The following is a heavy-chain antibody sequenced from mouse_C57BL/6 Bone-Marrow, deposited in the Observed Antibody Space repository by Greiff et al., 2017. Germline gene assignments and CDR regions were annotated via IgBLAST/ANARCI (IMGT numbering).Heavy chain of an antibody. V-gene: IGHV1-64*01. Sequence: QVQLQQPGAELVKPGASVKLSCKASGFTFTNYWMHWVKQRPGQGLEWIGMIHPNSGSTNYNETFKSKATLTVDKSSSTAYMQLSNLTSEGSAVYYCARRGSAWFAYWGQGTLVTVSS. CDR3: ARRGSAWFAY. CDR1: GFTFTNYW. J-gene: IGHJ3*01. CDR2: IHPNSGST.